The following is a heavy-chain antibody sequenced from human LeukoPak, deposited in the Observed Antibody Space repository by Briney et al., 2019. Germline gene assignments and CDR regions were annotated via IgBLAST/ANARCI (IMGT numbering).Heavy chain of an antibody. J-gene: IGHJ4*02. V-gene: IGHV3-21*01. CDR2: ISSRSTYI. Sequence: GGSLRLSCAASGFTFSSYTMNWVRQAPGKGLEWVSSISSRSTYIYYADSVKGRFTISRDNAKNSLYVQMNSLRAEDTAVYYCARDEGYISPTHFDYWGQGTLVTVSS. CDR3: ARDEGYISPTHFDY. D-gene: IGHD6-13*01. CDR1: GFTFSSYT.